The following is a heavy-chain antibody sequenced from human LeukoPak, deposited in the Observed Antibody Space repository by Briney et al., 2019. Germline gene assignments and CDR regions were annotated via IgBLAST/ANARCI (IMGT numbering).Heavy chain of an antibody. V-gene: IGHV1-69*06. CDR3: ARVWFYYGSGSRGAYYFDY. CDR2: IIPIFGTA. D-gene: IGHD3-10*01. J-gene: IGHJ4*02. Sequence: SWVXQXPGQXLEWMGGIIPIFGTANYAQKFQGRVTITADKSTRTAYMELSSLRSEDTAVYYCARVWFYYGSGSRGAYYFDYWGQGTLVTVSS.